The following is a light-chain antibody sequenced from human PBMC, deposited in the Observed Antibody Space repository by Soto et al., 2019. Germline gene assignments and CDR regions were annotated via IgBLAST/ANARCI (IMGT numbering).Light chain of an antibody. CDR3: SSYTSNSRV. Sequence: QSVLTQPPSASGTPGQRVTISCSGSSSNIGSNTVNWYQQLPGTAPKLLIYSNNQRPSGVPDRFSGSKSGTSASLAISGLQAEDEAIYFCSSYTSNSRVFGTGTKLTVL. CDR2: SNN. J-gene: IGLJ1*01. V-gene: IGLV1-44*01. CDR1: SSNIGSNT.